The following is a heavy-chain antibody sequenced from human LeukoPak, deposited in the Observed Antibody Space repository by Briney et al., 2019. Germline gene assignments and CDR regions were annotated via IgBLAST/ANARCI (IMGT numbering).Heavy chain of an antibody. CDR1: GGSFSGYY. CDR3: ARGPACFGSSSRWFDP. CDR2: INHSGST. Sequence: PSETLSLTCAVYGGSFSGYYWSWIRQSPGKGLEWIGEINHSGSTNYNPSPKSRVTMSVDTSKNQFSLKLSSVTAADTAVYYCARGPACFGSSSRWFDPWGQGTLVTVSS. V-gene: IGHV4-34*01. J-gene: IGHJ5*02. D-gene: IGHD6-6*01.